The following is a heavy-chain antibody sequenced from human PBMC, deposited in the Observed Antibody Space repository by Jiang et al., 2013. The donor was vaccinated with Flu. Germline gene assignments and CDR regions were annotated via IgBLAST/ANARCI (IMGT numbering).Heavy chain of an antibody. CDR1: FTFTSSA. J-gene: IGHJ6*02. Sequence: FTFTSSAMQWVRQARGQRLEWIGWIVVGSGNTNYAQKFQERVTITRDMSTSTAYMELSSLRSEDTAVYYCAAWAKGFGELSHGVYGMDVWGQGTTVTVSS. V-gene: IGHV1-58*02. D-gene: IGHD3-10*01. CDR2: IVVGSGNT. CDR3: AAWAKGFGELSHGVYGMDV.